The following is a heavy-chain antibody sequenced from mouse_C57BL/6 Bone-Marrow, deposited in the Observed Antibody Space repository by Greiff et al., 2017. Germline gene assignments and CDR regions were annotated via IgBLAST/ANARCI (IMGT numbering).Heavy chain of an antibody. CDR3: ASAEWCYYDSSCLFAF. Sequence: VQLQQSGPELVKPGASVKISCKASGYSFTSYYIHWVKQRPGRGLEWMGWIYPGSGNTKYNEKFKGKATLTADTSFSTACMQLSSLTSEDSAVYYCASAEWCYYDSSCLFAFGGRGTVVTVSA. J-gene: IGHJ3*01. D-gene: IGHD1-1*01. V-gene: IGHV1-66*01. CDR2: IYPGSGNT. CDR1: GYSFTSYY.